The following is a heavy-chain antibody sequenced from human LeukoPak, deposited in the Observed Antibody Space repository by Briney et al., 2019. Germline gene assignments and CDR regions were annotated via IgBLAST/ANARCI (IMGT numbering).Heavy chain of an antibody. CDR1: GFTFSNAW. D-gene: IGHD6-6*01. CDR2: ISGSGGST. J-gene: IGHJ6*02. V-gene: IGHV3-23*01. CDR3: AASIAALPGAYYYYGMDV. Sequence: GGSLRLSCAASGFTFSNAWMSWVRQAPGKGLEWVSAISGSGGSTYYADSVKGRFTISRDNSKNTLYLQMNSLRAEDTAVYYCAASIAALPGAYYYYGMDVWGQGTTVTVSS.